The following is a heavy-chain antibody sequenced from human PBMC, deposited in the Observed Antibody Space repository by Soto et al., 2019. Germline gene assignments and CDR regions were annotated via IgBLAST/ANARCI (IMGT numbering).Heavy chain of an antibody. V-gene: IGHV3-48*01. J-gene: IGHJ6*03. CDR1: GFTFSSYS. CDR3: ARTPFYYYYYMDV. CDR2: ISSSSSTI. Sequence: GSLRLSCAASGFTFSSYSMNWVRQAPGKGLEWVSYISSSSSTIYYADSVKGRFTISSDNAKNSLYLQMNSLRAEDTTVYYCARTPFYYYYYMDVGGKGTTVTVPS.